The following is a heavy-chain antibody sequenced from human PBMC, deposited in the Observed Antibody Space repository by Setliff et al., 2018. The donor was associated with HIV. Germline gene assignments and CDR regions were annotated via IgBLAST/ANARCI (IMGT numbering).Heavy chain of an antibody. CDR2: IFSTGTT. CDR1: GVSIGNFY. Sequence: VSGVSIGNFYWSWVRQSPGRGLEWIGFIFSTGTTNYNPSLKSRVTISVDTSKNQFSLNLTSVTAADTAVYYCARRGTIWHGVDYHYMDVWGNGTTVTVSS. J-gene: IGHJ6*03. CDR3: ARRGTIWHGVDYHYMDV. D-gene: IGHD2-15*01. V-gene: IGHV4-4*09.